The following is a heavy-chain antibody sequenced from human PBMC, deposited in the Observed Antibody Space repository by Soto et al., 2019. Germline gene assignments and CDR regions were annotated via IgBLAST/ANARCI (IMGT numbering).Heavy chain of an antibody. CDR3: ARVEQAVRGVRYFDY. J-gene: IGHJ4*02. V-gene: IGHV3-21*01. CDR2: ISSSSSYI. CDR1: GFTFSSNS. Sequence: EVQLVESGGGLVKPGGSLRLSCAASGFTFSSNSMNWVRQAPGKGLEWVSSISSSSSYIYYADSVKGRFTISRDNAKNSLYLQMNCQRAEDTAVYYCARVEQAVRGVRYFDYWGQGTLVTVSS. D-gene: IGHD3-10*01.